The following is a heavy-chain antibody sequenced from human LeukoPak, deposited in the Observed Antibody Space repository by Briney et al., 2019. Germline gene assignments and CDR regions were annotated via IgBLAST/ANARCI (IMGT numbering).Heavy chain of an antibody. Sequence: GASVKVSCKASGDSFTKYYMHWVRQAPGQGLEWMGIINPHDGSTTYTQKFQGRLTMTTDTSTSTVNMELSSLRSEGTAVYYCAPSVRSGGSYYFDYWGQGTLVTVSS. V-gene: IGHV1-46*01. D-gene: IGHD2-15*01. J-gene: IGHJ4*02. CDR3: APSVRSGGSYYFDY. CDR1: GDSFTKYY. CDR2: INPHDGST.